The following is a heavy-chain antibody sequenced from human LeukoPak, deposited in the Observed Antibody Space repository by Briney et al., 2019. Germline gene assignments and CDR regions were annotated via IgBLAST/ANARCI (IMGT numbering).Heavy chain of an antibody. Sequence: ASVKVSCKVSGYTLTELSMHWERQAPGKGLEWMGGFDPEDGETIYAQKFQGRVTMTEDTSTDTAYMELSSLRSEDTAVYYCATEITMVRGVIITTDYFDYWGQGTLVTVSS. D-gene: IGHD3-10*01. CDR2: FDPEDGET. J-gene: IGHJ4*02. CDR1: GYTLTELS. CDR3: ATEITMVRGVIITTDYFDY. V-gene: IGHV1-24*01.